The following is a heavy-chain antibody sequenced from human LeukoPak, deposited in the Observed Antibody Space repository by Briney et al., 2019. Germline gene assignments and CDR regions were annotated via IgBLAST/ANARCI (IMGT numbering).Heavy chain of an antibody. CDR1: GFTFSSYS. J-gene: IGHJ4*02. CDR3: ARTLGYCSSTGCYAASTAY. V-gene: IGHV3-21*01. D-gene: IGHD2-2*01. Sequence: GSLRLSCAASGFTFSSYSMNWVRQAPGKGLEWVSSISSSSSYIYYADSVKGRFTISRDNAKNSLYLQMNSLRAEDTAVYYCARTLGYCSSTGCYAASTAYWGQGTLGTVSS. CDR2: ISSSSSYI.